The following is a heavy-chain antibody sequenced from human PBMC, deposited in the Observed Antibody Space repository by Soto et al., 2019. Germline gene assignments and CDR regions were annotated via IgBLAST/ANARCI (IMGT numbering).Heavy chain of an antibody. CDR1: GYTFTGYY. V-gene: IGHV1-2*02. Sequence: ASVKVSCKASGYTFTGYYIHWVRQAPGQGLEWMGWINPNSGGTNYAQKFQGRVAMTRDTSISTAYMELSRLRSDDTAVYYCARDLRRGVLRYFDWSPRDYYYYGMDVWGQGPTVTVSS. D-gene: IGHD3-9*01. J-gene: IGHJ6*02. CDR2: INPNSGGT. CDR3: ARDLRRGVLRYFDWSPRDYYYYGMDV.